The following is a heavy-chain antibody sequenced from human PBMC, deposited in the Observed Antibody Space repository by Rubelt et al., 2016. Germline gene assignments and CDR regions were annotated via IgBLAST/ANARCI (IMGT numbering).Heavy chain of an antibody. J-gene: IGHJ4*02. V-gene: IGHV1-18*01. CDR3: ATATYYYDSSGYYET. D-gene: IGHD3-22*01. CDR2: ISAYNGNT. Sequence: QVQLVQSGAEVRKPGASVKVSCKASGYTFTSYGISWVRQAPGQGLEWMGWISAYNGNTNYAQKLQGRVTMTTDTSTDTAYMELSSLRSEDTAVYYCATATYYYDSSGYYETWGQGTLVTVSS. CDR1: GYTFTSYG.